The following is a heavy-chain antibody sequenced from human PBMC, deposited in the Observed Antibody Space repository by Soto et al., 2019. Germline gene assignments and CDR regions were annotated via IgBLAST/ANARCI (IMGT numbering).Heavy chain of an antibody. CDR2: ISAYNGNI. CDR3: ARGPGIVGATKNDY. D-gene: IGHD1-26*01. V-gene: IGHV1-18*04. CDR1: GYTFTSYG. J-gene: IGHJ4*02. Sequence: VASVKVSCKASGYTFTSYGISCVRQAPGQGLEWMGWISAYNGNINYAQKLQGRVTMTTDTSTSTAYMELRSLRSDDTAVYYCARGPGIVGATKNDYWGQGTLVTVSS.